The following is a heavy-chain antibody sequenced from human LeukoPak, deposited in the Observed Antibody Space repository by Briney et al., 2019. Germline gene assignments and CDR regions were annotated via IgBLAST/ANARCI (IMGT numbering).Heavy chain of an antibody. J-gene: IGHJ6*03. CDR3: AREDIVVVPAAKGDYYYYYYMDV. CDR2: IYTSGST. CDR1: GGSISSYY. Sequence: SETLSLTCTVSGGSISSYYWSWIRQPAGKGLEWIGRIYTSGSTNYNPSLKSRVTMSVDTSKNQFSLKLSSVTAADTAVYYCAREDIVVVPAAKGDYYYYYYMDVWGKGTTVTISS. D-gene: IGHD2-2*01. V-gene: IGHV4-4*07.